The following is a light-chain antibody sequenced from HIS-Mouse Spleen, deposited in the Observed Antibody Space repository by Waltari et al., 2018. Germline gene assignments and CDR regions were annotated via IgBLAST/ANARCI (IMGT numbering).Light chain of an antibody. CDR1: QDISNY. V-gene: IGKV1-33*01. J-gene: IGKJ4*01. CDR2: DAS. CDR3: QQYDNLPPDT. Sequence: TQSPATLSTSVGDRVTITCQASQDISNYLNWYQQKPGKAPKLLIYDASNLETGVPSRFSGSGSGTDFTFTISSLQPEDIATYYCQQYDNLPPDTFGGGTKVEIK.